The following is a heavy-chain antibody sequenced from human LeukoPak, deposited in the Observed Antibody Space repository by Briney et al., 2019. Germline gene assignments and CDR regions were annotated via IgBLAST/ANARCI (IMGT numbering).Heavy chain of an antibody. V-gene: IGHV3-30-3*01. CDR2: ISYAGSNK. J-gene: IGHJ6*02. D-gene: IGHD1-1*01. Sequence: GGSLRLSCAASGFTFSSYAMHWVRQAPGKGLEWVAVISYAGSNKYYADSVKGRFTISRDNSKNTLYLQMNSLRAEDTAVYYCARSPRDSLRPRTNYYGMDVWGQGTTVTVSS. CDR1: GFTFSSYA. CDR3: ARSPRDSLRPRTNYYGMDV.